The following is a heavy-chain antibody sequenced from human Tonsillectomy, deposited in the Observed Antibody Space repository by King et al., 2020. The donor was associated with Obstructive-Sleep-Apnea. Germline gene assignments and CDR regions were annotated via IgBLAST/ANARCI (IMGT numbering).Heavy chain of an antibody. CDR1: GFTFSTYG. J-gene: IGHJ4*02. V-gene: IGHV3-30*18. CDR2: ISYEGGNT. CDR3: VKYFEDFAAAGTGHFHY. Sequence: VQLVESGGGVVQPGRSLTLSCVASGFTFSTYGMHWVRQAPGKGLEWVAVISYEGGNTFYSDSVKGRFTISRDNSKNTLYLQMNSLRPDDTAVYSCVKYFEDFAAAGTGHFHYWGQRTLVAVST. D-gene: IGHD6-13*01.